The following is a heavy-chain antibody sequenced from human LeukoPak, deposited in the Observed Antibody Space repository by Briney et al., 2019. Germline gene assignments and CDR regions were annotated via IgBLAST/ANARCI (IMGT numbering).Heavy chain of an antibody. CDR3: ARDGSSLFDY. Sequence: SETLSLTCTVSGGSASSGSYYWSYYSGSTNYNPSLKSRVTISVDTSKNQFSLKLSSVTAADTAVYYRARDGSSLFDYWGQGTLVTVSS. D-gene: IGHD6-13*01. CDR1: GGSASSGSYY. CDR2: YSGST. V-gene: IGHV4-61*01. J-gene: IGHJ4*02.